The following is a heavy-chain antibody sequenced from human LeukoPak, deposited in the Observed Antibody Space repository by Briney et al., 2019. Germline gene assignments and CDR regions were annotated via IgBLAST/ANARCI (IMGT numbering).Heavy chain of an antibody. V-gene: IGHV1-3*01. CDR1: GYTFTSYA. D-gene: IGHD6-6*01. CDR2: INAGTGDT. CDR3: ARGGTWPSSAGYYYYYGMDV. J-gene: IGHJ6*02. Sequence: ASVKVSCKASGYTFTSYAMHWVRQAPGQRLEWMGWINAGTGDTKYSQKFQGRVTITRGTSASTAYMELSSLRSEDTAVYYCARGGTWPSSAGYYYYYGMDVWGQGTTVTVSS.